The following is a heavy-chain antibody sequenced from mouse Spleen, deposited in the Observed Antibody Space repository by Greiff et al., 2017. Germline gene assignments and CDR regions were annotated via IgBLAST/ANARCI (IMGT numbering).Heavy chain of an antibody. CDR1: GFTFSDYG. CDR3: ARLYGPFAY. Sequence: EVKVVESGGGLVKPGGSLKLSCAASGFTFSDYGMHWVRQAPEKGLEWVAYISSGSSTIYYADTVKGRFTISRDNAKNTLFLQMTSLRSEDTAMYYCARLYGPFAYWGQGTLVTVSA. CDR2: ISSGSSTI. V-gene: IGHV5-17*01. D-gene: IGHD1-1*02. J-gene: IGHJ3*01.